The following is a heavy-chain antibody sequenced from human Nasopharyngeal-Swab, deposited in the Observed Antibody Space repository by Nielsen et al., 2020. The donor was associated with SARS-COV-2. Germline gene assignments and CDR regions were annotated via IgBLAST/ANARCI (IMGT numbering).Heavy chain of an antibody. CDR1: GFTFDDYG. CDR3: ARDRDWKFFDS. J-gene: IGHJ4*02. D-gene: IGHD1-1*01. Sequence: GGSLRLSCAASGFTFDDYGMSWVRQAPGKGPVWVSRISHDATVTSYADSVKGRFTVSRDNAKNMLWLQMSSLRDEDTAVYYCARDRDWKFFDSWGQGTLVTVSS. CDR2: ISHDATVT. V-gene: IGHV3-74*01.